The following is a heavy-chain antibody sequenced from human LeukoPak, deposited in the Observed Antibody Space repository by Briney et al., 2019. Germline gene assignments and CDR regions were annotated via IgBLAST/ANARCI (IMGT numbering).Heavy chain of an antibody. V-gene: IGHV3-43*02. Sequence: GGSLRLSCAASGFTFDDYDMHWVRQAPGKGLEWVSLISGDGGSTYYADSVKGRFTISRDNSKNSLYLQMNSLRTEDTALYYCARYSSSAGTFDYWGQGTLVTVSS. CDR3: ARYSSSAGTFDY. J-gene: IGHJ4*02. D-gene: IGHD6-6*01. CDR2: ISGDGGST. CDR1: GFTFDDYD.